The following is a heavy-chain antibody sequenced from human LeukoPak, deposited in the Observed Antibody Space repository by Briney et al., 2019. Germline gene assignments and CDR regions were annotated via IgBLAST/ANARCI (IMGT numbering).Heavy chain of an antibody. Sequence: GGSLRLSCAASGFIFSTSWMSWVRQAPGKGLEWVANIKQDGSQKHYVDSVKGRFTISRDNSKNLLYLQMNSLGAEDTAVYYCVRGGYSSFDYWGQGTLVTVSS. CDR3: VRGGYSSFDY. D-gene: IGHD3-10*01. CDR1: GFIFSTSW. J-gene: IGHJ4*02. V-gene: IGHV3-7*01. CDR2: IKQDGSQK.